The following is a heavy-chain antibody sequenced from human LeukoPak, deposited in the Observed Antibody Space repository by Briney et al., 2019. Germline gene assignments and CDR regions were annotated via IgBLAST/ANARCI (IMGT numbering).Heavy chain of an antibody. CDR2: INHSGST. V-gene: IGHV4-34*01. D-gene: IGHD3-10*01. Sequence: PSETLSLTCAVYGGSFSGYYWSWIRQPPGKGLEWIGEINHSGSTNYNPSLKSRVTISVDTSKNQFSLKLSSVTAADTAVYYCARAGITMVRGKDYWGQGTLVTVSS. CDR3: ARAGITMVRGKDY. J-gene: IGHJ4*02. CDR1: GGSFSGYY.